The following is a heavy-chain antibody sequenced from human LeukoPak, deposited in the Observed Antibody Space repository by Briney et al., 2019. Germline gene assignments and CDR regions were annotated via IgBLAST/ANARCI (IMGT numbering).Heavy chain of an antibody. J-gene: IGHJ4*02. V-gene: IGHV4-34*01. CDR1: GGSFSGYY. CDR2: INHSGST. CDR3: ARGVQPDY. Sequence: SETLSLTCAVYGGSFSGYYWSWIRQPPGKGLEWIGEINHSGSTNYNPSLESRVTISVDTSKNQFSLKLSSVTAADTAVYYCARGVQPDYWGQGTLVTVSS. D-gene: IGHD5-18*01.